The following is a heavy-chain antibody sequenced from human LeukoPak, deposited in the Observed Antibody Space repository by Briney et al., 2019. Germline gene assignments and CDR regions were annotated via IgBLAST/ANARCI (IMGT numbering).Heavy chain of an antibody. CDR3: ARVRDGYNRNWAY. V-gene: IGHV4-39*02. Sequence: SETLSLTCTVSGGSISSSSYYWGWIRQPPGKGLEWIGSIYYNVATYYNSSLKSRVTISVDTSKNHLSLKLSSVTAADTAVYYCARVRDGYNRNWAYWGQGTLVTVSS. CDR1: GGSISSSSYY. CDR2: IYYNVAT. D-gene: IGHD5-24*01. J-gene: IGHJ4*02.